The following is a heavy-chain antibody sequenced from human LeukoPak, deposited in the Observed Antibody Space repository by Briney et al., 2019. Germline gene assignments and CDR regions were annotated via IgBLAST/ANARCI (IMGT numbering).Heavy chain of an antibody. CDR3: ARDVGATPGYFDY. CDR1: GGSFSGYY. J-gene: IGHJ4*02. CDR2: INHSGST. V-gene: IGHV4-34*01. D-gene: IGHD1-26*01. Sequence: SETLSLTCAVYGGSFSGYYWSWIRQPPGKGLEWIGEINHSGSTNYNPSLKSRVTISVDTSKNQFSPKLSSVTAADTAVYYCARDVGATPGYFDYWGQGTLVTVSS.